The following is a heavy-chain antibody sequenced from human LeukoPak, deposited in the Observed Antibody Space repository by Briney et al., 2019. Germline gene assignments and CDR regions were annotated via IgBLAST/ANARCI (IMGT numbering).Heavy chain of an antibody. V-gene: IGHV4-61*02. CDR2: IYTSGST. J-gene: IGHJ4*02. D-gene: IGHD6-19*01. Sequence: PSETLSLTCTVSGGSISSGSYHWNWIRQPAGKGLEWIGRIYTSGSTDYNPSLKSRVTMSVDTSKNQFSLNLKSVTAADTAVYYCARHAVYAGSGWAFDYWGQGTLVTVFS. CDR1: GGSISSGSYH. CDR3: ARHAVYAGSGWAFDY.